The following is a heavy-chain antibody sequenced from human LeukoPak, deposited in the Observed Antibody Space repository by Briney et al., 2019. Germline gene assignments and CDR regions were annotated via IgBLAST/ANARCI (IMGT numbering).Heavy chain of an antibody. CDR3: ARIAIEGSYPTYYYYMDV. J-gene: IGHJ6*03. CDR1: GFTFSSYS. V-gene: IGHV3-21*01. Sequence: GGSLRLSCAASGFTFSSYSMNWVRQAPGNGLEWGSSISSSSSYIYYADSVKGRVTIYRDNAKNSLYLQMNGLTDEDTAVYYCARIAIEGSYPTYYYYMDVWGKGTTVTVSS. D-gene: IGHD3-10*01. CDR2: ISSSSSYI.